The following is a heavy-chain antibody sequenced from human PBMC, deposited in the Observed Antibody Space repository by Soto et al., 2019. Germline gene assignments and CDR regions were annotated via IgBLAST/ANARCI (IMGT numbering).Heavy chain of an antibody. J-gene: IGHJ4*02. CDR3: ARDGEEQQLVN. CDR1: GGSISSGGYY. Sequence: QVQLQESGPGLVKPSQTLSLTCTVSGGSISSGGYYWSWIRQHPGKGLEWIGYIYYSGRTYYNPSLKSGVTISVDTSKNQFSLKLSSVTAADTAVYYCARDGEEQQLVNWGQGTLVTVSS. D-gene: IGHD6-13*01. V-gene: IGHV4-31*03. CDR2: IYYSGRT.